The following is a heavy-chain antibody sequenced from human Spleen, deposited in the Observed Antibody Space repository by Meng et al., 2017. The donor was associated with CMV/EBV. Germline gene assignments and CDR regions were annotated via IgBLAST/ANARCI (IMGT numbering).Heavy chain of an antibody. Sequence: SETLSLTCKVSGGSISSYYWSWIRQPPGKGLEWIGYIYYSGSTNYNPSLKSRVTISVDTSKNQFSLKLSSVTAADTAVYYCARSYAWYGAFEASSQGTMVTVSS. CDR1: GGSISSYY. V-gene: IGHV4-59*01. CDR3: ARSYAWYGAFEA. D-gene: IGHD6-13*01. CDR2: IYYSGST. J-gene: IGHJ3*01.